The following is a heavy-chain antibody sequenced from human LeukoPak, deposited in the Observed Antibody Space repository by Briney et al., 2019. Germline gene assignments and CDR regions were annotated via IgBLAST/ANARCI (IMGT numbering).Heavy chain of an antibody. CDR3: ASLIAAAGTNYFDY. CDR2: ISGSGGST. Sequence: GGSLRLSCAASGFTFSSYAMSWVRQAPGKGLEWVSAISGSGGSTYYADSVKGRFTISRDNSKNTLYLQMNSLRAEDTAVYYCASLIAAAGTNYFDYWGQGTLVTVSS. J-gene: IGHJ4*02. V-gene: IGHV3-23*01. D-gene: IGHD6-13*01. CDR1: GFTFSSYA.